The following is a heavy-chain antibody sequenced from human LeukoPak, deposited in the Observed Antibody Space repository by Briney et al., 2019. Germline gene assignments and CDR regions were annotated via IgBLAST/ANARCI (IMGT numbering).Heavy chain of an antibody. CDR2: IYYSGST. CDR3: ARRDGSGHDS. CDR1: GYSISSSSYY. Sequence: SETLSLTCTVSGYSISSSSYYWGWIRQPPGKGLEWIGSIYYSGSTYYNPSLKSRLSISVDTSKNQFSLRLSSVTAADTAVYYCARRDGSGHDSWGQGTLVTVSS. V-gene: IGHV4-39*01. J-gene: IGHJ4*02. D-gene: IGHD6-19*01.